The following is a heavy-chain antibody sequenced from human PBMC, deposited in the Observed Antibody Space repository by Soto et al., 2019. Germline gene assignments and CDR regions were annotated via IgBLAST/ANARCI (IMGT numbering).Heavy chain of an antibody. Sequence: QVQLVQSGAEVKKPGSSVKVSCKASGGTFSSYAISWVRQAPGQGLEWMGGIIPIFGTANYAQKFQGRVTITADESTSTAYMELSSLRSEDTAVYYCARADNRRITIFGVVNPPYYYYGMDVWGRGTTVTVSS. CDR1: GGTFSSYA. J-gene: IGHJ6*02. D-gene: IGHD3-3*01. CDR3: ARADNRRITIFGVVNPPYYYYGMDV. V-gene: IGHV1-69*01. CDR2: IIPIFGTA.